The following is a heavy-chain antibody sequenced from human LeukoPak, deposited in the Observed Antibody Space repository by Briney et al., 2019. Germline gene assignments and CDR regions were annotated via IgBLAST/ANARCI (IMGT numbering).Heavy chain of an antibody. D-gene: IGHD2-2*02. Sequence: SETLSLTCTVSGGSISSSSYYWGWIRQPPGKGLEWIGSIYYSGSTYYNPSLKSRVTISVDTSKNQFSLKLSSVTAADTAVYYRARDTGHKTYCSSTSCYTGWFDPWGQGTLVTVSS. CDR3: ARDTGHKTYCSSTSCYTGWFDP. CDR2: IYYSGST. CDR1: GGSISSSSYY. J-gene: IGHJ5*02. V-gene: IGHV4-39*07.